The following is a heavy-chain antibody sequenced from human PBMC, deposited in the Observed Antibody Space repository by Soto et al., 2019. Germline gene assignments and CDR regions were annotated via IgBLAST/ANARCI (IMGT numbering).Heavy chain of an antibody. V-gene: IGHV3-48*02. CDR1: GFTFSSYS. CDR2: ISTSSSNI. D-gene: IGHD5-18*01. Sequence: EVQLVESGGGLVQPGESLRLSCAASGFTFSSYSLNWVRQAPGKGLEWVSYISTSSSNIYYADSVKGRFTISRDNANXSLYLQMNSLRDGDTAVYYCARDWYSNALAPDAFDIWGQGTMVIVSS. CDR3: ARDWYSNALAPDAFDI. J-gene: IGHJ3*02.